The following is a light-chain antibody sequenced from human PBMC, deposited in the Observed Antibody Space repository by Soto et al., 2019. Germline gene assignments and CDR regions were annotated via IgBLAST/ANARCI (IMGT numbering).Light chain of an antibody. V-gene: IGKV3-11*01. CDR1: QSVNSY. CDR2: DAS. J-gene: IGKJ5*01. Sequence: EIVLTKSPATLSLSPGERATLSCRASQSVNSYVAWYQQKPGQAPRLLIYDASNRATGIPARFSGSGSGTDFTPTLCVVEPEDFVIYNYQYCRSPLTLGQGTRLDIK. CDR3: QYCRSPLT.